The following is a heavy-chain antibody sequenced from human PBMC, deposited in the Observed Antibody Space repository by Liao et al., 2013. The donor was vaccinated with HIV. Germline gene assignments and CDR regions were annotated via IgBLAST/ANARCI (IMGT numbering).Heavy chain of an antibody. J-gene: IGHJ4*02. CDR3: ARAHGVGASFPLFGF. D-gene: IGHD1-26*01. V-gene: IGHV4-30-4*08. Sequence: QVQMQESGPGLAKPSQTLSLTCTVSGVSITSGDSYWAWIRQPPGEGLDLIGHIHYSGTTYYSPSLTSRVTISVDTSKNRFSLNLTSVTAADTAVYYCARAHGVGASFPLFGFWGRGTLVTVSS. CDR1: GVSITSGDSY. CDR2: IHYSGTT.